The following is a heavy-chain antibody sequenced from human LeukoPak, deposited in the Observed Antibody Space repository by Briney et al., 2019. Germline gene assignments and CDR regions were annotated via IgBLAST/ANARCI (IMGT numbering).Heavy chain of an antibody. CDR1: GFTFSSCA. D-gene: IGHD2-2*01. Sequence: GGSLRLSCAASGFTFSSCAMSWVRQAPGKGLEWVSAISGSGGSTYYADSVKGRFTISRDNSKNTLYLQMNSLRAEDTAVYYCAKDPSATSTSRRGGYFDYWGQGTLVTVSS. V-gene: IGHV3-23*01. J-gene: IGHJ4*02. CDR2: ISGSGGST. CDR3: AKDPSATSTSRRGGYFDY.